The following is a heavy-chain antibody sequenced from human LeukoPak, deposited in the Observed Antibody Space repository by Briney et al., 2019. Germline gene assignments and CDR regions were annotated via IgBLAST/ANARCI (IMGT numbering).Heavy chain of an antibody. Sequence: GGSLRLSCAVSGFTFSSYSINWVRQAPGKGLEWVSAVSGSGGTTYYADSVKGRFTISRDNSKDTLYLQVNSLRAEDTAVYYCAKRGLVGSSGFKNNWFDPWGQGTLVTVSS. J-gene: IGHJ5*02. CDR1: GFTFSSYS. CDR2: VSGSGGTT. D-gene: IGHD3-22*01. CDR3: AKRGLVGSSGFKNNWFDP. V-gene: IGHV3-23*01.